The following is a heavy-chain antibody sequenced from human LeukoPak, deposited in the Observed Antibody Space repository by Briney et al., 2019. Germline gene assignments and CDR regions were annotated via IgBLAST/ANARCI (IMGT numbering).Heavy chain of an antibody. Sequence: PSETLSLTCTVSGXSISTYSWSWIRQPPGKGLEWIGYIYYSGTPNYNSSLKSRVTISVDTSKNQFSLKLSSVTAADTAVYYCARLDSSGYYVDYWGQGTLVTVSS. V-gene: IGHV4-59*08. CDR2: IYYSGTP. D-gene: IGHD3-22*01. CDR3: ARLDSSGYYVDY. J-gene: IGHJ4*02. CDR1: GXSISTYS.